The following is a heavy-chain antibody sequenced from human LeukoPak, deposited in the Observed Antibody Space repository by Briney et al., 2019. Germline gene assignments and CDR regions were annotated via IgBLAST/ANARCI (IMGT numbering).Heavy chain of an antibody. CDR1: GFAFSSIW. J-gene: IGHJ4*02. CDR2: INSGGSGT. D-gene: IGHD7-27*01. Sequence: GGSLRLSCAASGFAFSSIWMHWVRQTPGKGLVWVSRINSGGSGTSYAASVEGRFTISRDNVKNTLYLQMDSLRAEDTAVYYCATSLGPLTEYWGQGTLVTVSS. V-gene: IGHV3-74*01. CDR3: ATSLGPLTEY.